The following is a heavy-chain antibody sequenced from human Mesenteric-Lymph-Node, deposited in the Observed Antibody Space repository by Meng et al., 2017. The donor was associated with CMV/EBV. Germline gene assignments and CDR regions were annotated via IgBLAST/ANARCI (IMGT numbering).Heavy chain of an antibody. CDR3: ATEIDYSNYVRRFDY. J-gene: IGHJ4*02. V-gene: IGHV3-15*01. CDR2: IRSKTDGGTT. CDR1: GGSFSGYY. Sequence: GGSLRLSCAVYGGSFSGYYWSWIRQAPGKGLEWVGRIRSKTDGGTTDYVAPVKGRFAISRDDSKNTLYLQMNSLKTEDTAVYYCATEIDYSNYVRRFDYWGQGTLVTVSS. D-gene: IGHD4-11*01.